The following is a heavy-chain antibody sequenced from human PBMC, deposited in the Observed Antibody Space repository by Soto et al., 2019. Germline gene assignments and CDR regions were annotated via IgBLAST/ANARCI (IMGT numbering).Heavy chain of an antibody. CDR3: AGIGEDIYYGMDV. D-gene: IGHD2-15*01. CDR2: IYTRGST. Sequence: PSETLSLTCTVSGGSFSTYYWNWVRQPAGKGLEWIGRIYTRGSTNYNPSLKSRVTMLVDTSKNEFHLNLDSVTAADTAVYYCAGIGEDIYYGMDVWGQGTTVTVSS. J-gene: IGHJ6*02. V-gene: IGHV4-4*07. CDR1: GGSFSTYY.